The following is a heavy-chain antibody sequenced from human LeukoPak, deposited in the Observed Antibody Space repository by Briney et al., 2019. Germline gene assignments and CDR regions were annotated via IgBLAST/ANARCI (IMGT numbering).Heavy chain of an antibody. D-gene: IGHD3-22*01. CDR2: IYYSGST. CDR3: ARGDSSGYYLSAFDI. J-gene: IGHJ3*02. CDR1: GVSISSTSYY. V-gene: IGHV4-39*07. Sequence: SETLSLTCTVSGVSISSTSYYWGWTRQPPGKGLEWIASIYYSGSTYYNPSLKSRVTISVDTSKNQFSLKLSSVTAADTAVYYCARGDSSGYYLSAFDIWGQGTMATVSS.